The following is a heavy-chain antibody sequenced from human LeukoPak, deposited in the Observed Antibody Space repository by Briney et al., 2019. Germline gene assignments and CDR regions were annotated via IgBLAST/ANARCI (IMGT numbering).Heavy chain of an antibody. V-gene: IGHV3-30*04. CDR3: ARSDGQVDY. CDR2: ISYDGSNK. CDR1: GFTFSSYA. Sequence: GRSLRFSCAASGFTFSSYAMHWVRQAPGKGLEWVAVISYDGSNKYYADSVKGRFTISRDNSKNTLYLQMNSLRAEDTAVYYCARSDGQVDYWGQGTLVTVSS. J-gene: IGHJ4*02.